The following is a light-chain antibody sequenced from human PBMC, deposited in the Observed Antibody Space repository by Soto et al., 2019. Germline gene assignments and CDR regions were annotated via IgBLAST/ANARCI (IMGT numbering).Light chain of an antibody. CDR2: GAS. V-gene: IGKV3-20*01. CDR1: QSVASSR. J-gene: IGKJ1*01. Sequence: ETVLTQSPGTLSLSPGEGATLSCRASQSVASSRLAWYQQKPGQAPRLLIYGASIRATGIPDRFSGSGSGTDFTLTISRLEPEDFAVYYCQQYGSSPPVAFGLGTKVEIK. CDR3: QQYGSSPPVA.